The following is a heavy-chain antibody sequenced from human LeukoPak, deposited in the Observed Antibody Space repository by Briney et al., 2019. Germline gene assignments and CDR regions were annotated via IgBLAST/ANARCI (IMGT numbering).Heavy chain of an antibody. J-gene: IGHJ4*02. CDR1: GGSISTHY. V-gene: IGHV4-59*11. D-gene: IGHD5-18*01. CDR3: ATIKRGSIYGYFDF. Sequence: SETLSLTCTASGGSISTHYWSWIRQPPGKGLEWIGYVFDSESTKDNPSLKSRATLSADTSKNQFSLRLTFVTAADSAVYYCATIKRGSIYGYFDFWGQGVLVTVSS. CDR2: VFDSEST.